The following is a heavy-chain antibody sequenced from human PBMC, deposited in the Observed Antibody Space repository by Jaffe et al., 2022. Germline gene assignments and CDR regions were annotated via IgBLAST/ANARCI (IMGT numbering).Heavy chain of an antibody. D-gene: IGHD2-2*01. Sequence: QVQLQESGPGLVKPSETLSLTCAVSGYSISSGYYWGWIRQPPGKGLEWIGSIYHSGSTYYNPSLKSRVTISVDTSKNQFSLKLSSVTAADTAVYYCARLGREGYCSSTSCYFFDYWGQGTLVTVSS. CDR2: IYHSGST. J-gene: IGHJ4*02. CDR3: ARLGREGYCSSTSCYFFDY. V-gene: IGHV4-38-2*01. CDR1: GYSISSGYY.